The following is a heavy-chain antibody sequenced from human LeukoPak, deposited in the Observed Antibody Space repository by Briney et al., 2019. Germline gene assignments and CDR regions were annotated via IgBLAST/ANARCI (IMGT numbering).Heavy chain of an antibody. CDR1: GYTFTGYY. D-gene: IGHD2-15*01. Sequence: GASVKVSCKASGYTFTGYYMHWVRQAPGKGLEWMGGFDPEDGETIYAQKFQGRVTMTEDTSTDTAYMELSSLRSEDTAVYYCATYSGSYWGQGTLVTVSS. CDR3: ATYSGSY. J-gene: IGHJ4*02. CDR2: FDPEDGET. V-gene: IGHV1-24*01.